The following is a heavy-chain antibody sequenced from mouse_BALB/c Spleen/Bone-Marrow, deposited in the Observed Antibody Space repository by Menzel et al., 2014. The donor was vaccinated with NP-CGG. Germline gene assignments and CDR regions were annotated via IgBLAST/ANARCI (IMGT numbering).Heavy chain of an antibody. D-gene: IGHD2-3*01. CDR2: INSNGGST. CDR3: ARDGYYVFYAMDY. J-gene: IGHJ4*01. Sequence: EVQLVESGGGLVQPGGSLKLSCAASGFTFSSYGTSWVRQTPDKRLELVATINSNGGSTYYPDSVKGRFTISRDSAKNTLYLQMSSLKSEDTAMYYCARDGYYVFYAMDYWGQGTSVTVSS. CDR1: GFTFSSYG. V-gene: IGHV5-6-3*01.